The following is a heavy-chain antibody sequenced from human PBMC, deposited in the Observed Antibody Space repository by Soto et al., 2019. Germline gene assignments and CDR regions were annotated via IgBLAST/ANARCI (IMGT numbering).Heavy chain of an antibody. Sequence: QVQLVQSGAEVKKPGASVKVSCKASGYTFTSYGISWVRQAPGQGLEWMGWISAYNGNTNYAQKLQGRVTMTTDTPTSPAYMELRSLRADDTAVYYCARWGATVTFDYYYYYGMDGWGQGTTVTVSS. V-gene: IGHV1-18*01. J-gene: IGHJ6*02. CDR3: ARWGATVTFDYYYYYGMDG. CDR2: ISAYNGNT. D-gene: IGHD4-17*01. CDR1: GYTFTSYG.